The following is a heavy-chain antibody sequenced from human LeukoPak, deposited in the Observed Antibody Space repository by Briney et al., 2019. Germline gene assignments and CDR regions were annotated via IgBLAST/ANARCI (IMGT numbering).Heavy chain of an antibody. V-gene: IGHV1-2*02. CDR3: ASNREYCGGDCYSYDAFDI. Sequence: GASVKVSCKASGYTFTGYYMHWVRQAPGQGLEWMGWINPNSGGTNYAQKFQGRVTMTRDTSISTAYMELSRLRSDDTAVYYCASNREYCGGDCYSYDAFDIWDQGTMVTVSS. D-gene: IGHD2-21*01. J-gene: IGHJ3*02. CDR2: INPNSGGT. CDR1: GYTFTGYY.